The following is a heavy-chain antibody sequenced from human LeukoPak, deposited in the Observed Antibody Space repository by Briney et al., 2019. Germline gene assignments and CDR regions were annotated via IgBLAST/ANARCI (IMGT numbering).Heavy chain of an antibody. J-gene: IGHJ4*02. CDR2: IYYSGST. Sequence: SETLSLTCTVSGGSISSYYWSWIRQPPGKGLEWIGYIYYSGSTNYNPSLKSRVTISVDTSKNQFSLKLSSVTAADTAVYYCARVGCYYDSRALDYWGQGTLVTVSS. V-gene: IGHV4-59*01. CDR1: GGSISSYY. D-gene: IGHD3-22*01. CDR3: ARVGCYYDSRALDY.